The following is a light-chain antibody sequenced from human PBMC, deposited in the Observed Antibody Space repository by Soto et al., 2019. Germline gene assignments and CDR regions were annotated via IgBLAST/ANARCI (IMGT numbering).Light chain of an antibody. V-gene: IGKV3-15*01. CDR3: QQYNNWPPGT. CDR2: GAS. Sequence: EIVMTQSPATLSVSPGERATLSCRASQSVSSNLAWYQQKPGQAPRLLIYGASTRATGIPAMFIGSGSGTEFTLTICSLQSEDFAVYYCQQYNNWPPGTFGQGTKVEIK. CDR1: QSVSSN. J-gene: IGKJ1*01.